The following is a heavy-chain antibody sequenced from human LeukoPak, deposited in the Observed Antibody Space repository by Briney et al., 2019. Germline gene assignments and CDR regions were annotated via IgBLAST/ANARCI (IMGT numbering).Heavy chain of an antibody. Sequence: GGSLRLSCAASGFTFCSYEMNWVRQAPGRGLEYLSYISSGSSTISYADSVKGRFTISRDNAKNSLYLQMNSLRAEDTAVYYCARLCGGDCYSGLDYWGQGTLVTVSS. CDR3: ARLCGGDCYSGLDY. V-gene: IGHV3-48*03. D-gene: IGHD2-21*02. CDR1: GFTFCSYE. CDR2: ISSGSSTI. J-gene: IGHJ4*02.